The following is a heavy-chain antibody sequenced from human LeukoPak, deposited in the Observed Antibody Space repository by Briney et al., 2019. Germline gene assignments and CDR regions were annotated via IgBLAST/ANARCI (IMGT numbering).Heavy chain of an antibody. CDR1: GGSISSSTYY. CDR2: IYYSGNT. V-gene: IGHV4-39*07. J-gene: IGHJ4*02. CDR3: ARYHTTARDYYFDY. D-gene: IGHD2-21*02. Sequence: SETLSLTCTVSGGSISSSTYYWGWIRQPPGKGLEWIGSIYYSGNTYYNPSLKSRVTISVDTSKNQFSLKLSSVTAADTAVYYCARYHTTARDYYFDYWGQGTLVTVSS.